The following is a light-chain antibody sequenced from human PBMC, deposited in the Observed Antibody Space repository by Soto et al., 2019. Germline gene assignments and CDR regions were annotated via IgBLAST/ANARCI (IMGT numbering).Light chain of an antibody. CDR1: SSDVGGYNY. V-gene: IGLV2-8*01. Sequence: QSALTQPPSASGSPGQSVTISCTGTSSDVGGYNYVSWYQQHPGKAPKLMIYEVNKRPSGVPDRFSGSKSGNTASLTVSGHQAEDEADYYCSAYAGNYNSFYVFGTGTK. CDR3: SAYAGNYNSFYV. CDR2: EVN. J-gene: IGLJ1*01.